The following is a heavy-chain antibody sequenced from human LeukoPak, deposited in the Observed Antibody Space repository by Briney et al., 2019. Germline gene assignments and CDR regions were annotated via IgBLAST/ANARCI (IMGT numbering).Heavy chain of an antibody. CDR2: ISSSSSYI. CDR3: AKDFWSGYYLLSD. Sequence: PGGSLRLSCAASGFTFSSHSMTWVRQAPGKGLEWVSSISSSSSYIYYADSVKGRFTISRDNAENTVLLQMNSLRAEDTAMYYCAKDFWSGYYLLSDWGQGTLVTVSS. V-gene: IGHV3-21*01. CDR1: GFTFSSHS. J-gene: IGHJ4*02. D-gene: IGHD3-3*01.